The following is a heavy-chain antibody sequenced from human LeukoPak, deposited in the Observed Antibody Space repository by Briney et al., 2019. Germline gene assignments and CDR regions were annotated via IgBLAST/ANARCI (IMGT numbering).Heavy chain of an antibody. J-gene: IGHJ3*02. D-gene: IGHD3-9*01. V-gene: IGHV3-21*01. Sequence: PGGSLRLSCAASGFTFSSYSMNWVRQAPGKGLEWVSSISSSSSYIYYADSVKGRFTISRDNAKNSLYLQMNSLRAEDTAVYYCARDGPLRYFDLGAFDIWGQGTMVTVSS. CDR2: ISSSSSYI. CDR1: GFTFSSYS. CDR3: ARDGPLRYFDLGAFDI.